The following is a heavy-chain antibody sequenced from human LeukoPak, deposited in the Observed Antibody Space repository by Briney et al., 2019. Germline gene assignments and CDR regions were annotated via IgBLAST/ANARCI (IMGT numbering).Heavy chain of an antibody. CDR1: GGSISSYY. V-gene: IGHV4-59*01. CDR3: ARAYDGSSWFDY. D-gene: IGHD6-13*01. J-gene: IGHJ4*02. Sequence: SETLSLTCTVSGGSISSYYWSWTRQPPGKGLEWIGYIYYSGSTNYNPSLKSRVTISVDTSKNQFSLKLSSVTAADTAVYYCARAYDGSSWFDYWGQGTLVTVSS. CDR2: IYYSGST.